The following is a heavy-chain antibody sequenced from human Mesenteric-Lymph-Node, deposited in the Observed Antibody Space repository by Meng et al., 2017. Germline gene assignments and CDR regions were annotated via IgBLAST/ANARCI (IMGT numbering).Heavy chain of an antibody. Sequence: ASVKVSCKASGYSFTDYYMHWVRQAPGQGLEWMGWMNPNSGETNYAQKFQGRVTMTRDTSISTANMELNRLNSDDTAVYYCAREVRFGELPARYYYYGMDVWGQGTMVTVSS. CDR2: MNPNSGET. CDR3: AREVRFGELPARYYYYGMDV. CDR1: GYSFTDYY. D-gene: IGHD3-10*01. J-gene: IGHJ6*02. V-gene: IGHV1-2*02.